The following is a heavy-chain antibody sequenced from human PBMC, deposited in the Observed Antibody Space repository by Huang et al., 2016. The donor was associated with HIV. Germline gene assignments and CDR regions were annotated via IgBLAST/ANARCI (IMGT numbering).Heavy chain of an antibody. CDR1: GGTFSTYA. V-gene: IGHV1-69*01. D-gene: IGHD3-22*01. CDR3: SIYNYDASGYYSFDY. Sequence: QVQLVQSGAEVKKPGSSVKVSCKASGGTFSTYAINWVRQAPGQGLEWMGGIIPIVGIANYAQKVRDRVTITADESTSTAHVALSSLSSEDTAVYYCSIYNYDASGYYSFDYWGQGTLVTVSS. J-gene: IGHJ4*02. CDR2: IIPIVGIA.